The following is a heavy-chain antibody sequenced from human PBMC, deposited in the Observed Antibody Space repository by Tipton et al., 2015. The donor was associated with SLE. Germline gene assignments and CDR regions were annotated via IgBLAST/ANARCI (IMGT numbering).Heavy chain of an antibody. Sequence: TLSLTCTVSGGSISSGTYYWSWIRQNPQKGLEWIGYIYNSGNTNYNPSLKSRVSISVDTSKNQFSLKLSSVTAADTAVYYCARVGSGWYTSAFDIWGQGTMVTVSS. D-gene: IGHD6-19*01. CDR3: ARVGSGWYTSAFDI. CDR2: IYNSGNT. J-gene: IGHJ3*02. CDR1: GGSISSGTYY. V-gene: IGHV4-31*03.